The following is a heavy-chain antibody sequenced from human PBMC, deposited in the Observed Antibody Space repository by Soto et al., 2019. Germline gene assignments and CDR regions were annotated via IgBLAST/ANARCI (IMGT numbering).Heavy chain of an antibody. CDR2: ISGTGGST. V-gene: IGHV3-23*01. CDR1: GFTFTSYA. D-gene: IGHD3-22*01. J-gene: IGHJ4*02. Sequence: PGGSLRLSCVASGFTFTSYAMSWVRQAPGKGLEWVSTISGTGGSTYYPDSVKGRFTISRDNSKNTVYLQMNSLRAEDAAVYYCAKEMTSGYYLFDYWGQGTLVTVSS. CDR3: AKEMTSGYYLFDY.